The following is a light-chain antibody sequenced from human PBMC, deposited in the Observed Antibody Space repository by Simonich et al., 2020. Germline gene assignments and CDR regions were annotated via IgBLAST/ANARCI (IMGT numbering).Light chain of an antibody. V-gene: IGLV2-14*01. CDR1: SSDVGGYNY. CDR2: DVS. Sequence: QSALTQPASVSGSPGQSITISCTGTSSDVGGYNYVSWYQQHQGKAPKLMIYDVSRRPSAVSNRFAGSKAGNTASLTISGLQAEDEADYYCSSYTSSSVVFGGGTKLTVL. CDR3: SSYTSSSVV. J-gene: IGLJ2*01.